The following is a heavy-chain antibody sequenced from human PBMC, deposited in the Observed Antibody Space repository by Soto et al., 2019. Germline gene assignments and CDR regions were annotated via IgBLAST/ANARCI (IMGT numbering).Heavy chain of an antibody. CDR3: ARGVITMVRGNGFDP. V-gene: IGHV1-46*03. CDR1: GYTCTSYY. D-gene: IGHD3-10*01. Sequence: ASVKVSCKASGYTCTSYYMHWVRQAPGQGLEWMGIINPSGGSTSYAQKFQGRVTMTRDTSTSTGYMELSSLRSEDTAVSYCARGVITMVRGNGFDPWGQGTLVTVSS. CDR2: INPSGGST. J-gene: IGHJ5*02.